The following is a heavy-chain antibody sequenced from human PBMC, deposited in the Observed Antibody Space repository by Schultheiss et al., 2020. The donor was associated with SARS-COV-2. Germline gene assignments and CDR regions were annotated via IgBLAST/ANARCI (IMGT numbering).Heavy chain of an antibody. V-gene: IGHV1-2*02. CDR2: IIPNSGGT. J-gene: IGHJ4*02. CDR1: GYTFTSYG. D-gene: IGHD5-18*01. CDR3: ARERDSGRYSLGYDLEY. Sequence: ASVKVSCKASGYTFTSYGISWVRQATGQGLEWMGRIIPNSGGTNYAQKFQGRVTMTRDTSISTAYMELSSLRSDDTAVYYCARERDSGRYSLGYDLEYWGQGTLVTVSS.